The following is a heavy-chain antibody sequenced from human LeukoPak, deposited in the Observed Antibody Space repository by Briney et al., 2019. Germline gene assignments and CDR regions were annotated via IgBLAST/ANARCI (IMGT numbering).Heavy chain of an antibody. Sequence: SETLSLTCTVSGGSISAYYWSWVRQPPGGGLEWIGHIYYSGSTYYNPSLKSRVTISVDTSKNQFSLKLSSVTAADTAVYYCARDQVYWGQGTLVTVSS. CDR2: IYYSGST. CDR1: GGSISAYY. V-gene: IGHV4-59*12. CDR3: ARDQVY. J-gene: IGHJ4*02.